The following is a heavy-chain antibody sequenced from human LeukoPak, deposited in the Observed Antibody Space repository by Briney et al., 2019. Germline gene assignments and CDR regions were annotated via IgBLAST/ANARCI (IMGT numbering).Heavy chain of an antibody. V-gene: IGHV4-34*01. D-gene: IGHD1-26*01. Sequence: PSETLPLTCAVYGGSFSGYYWSWIRQPPGKGLEWIGEINHSGSTNYNPSLKSRVTISVDTSKNQFSLKLSSVTAADTAVYYCARAGPKVGARGRRHASYDAFDIWGQGTMVTVSS. CDR3: ARAGPKVGARGRRHASYDAFDI. J-gene: IGHJ3*02. CDR2: INHSGST. CDR1: GGSFSGYY.